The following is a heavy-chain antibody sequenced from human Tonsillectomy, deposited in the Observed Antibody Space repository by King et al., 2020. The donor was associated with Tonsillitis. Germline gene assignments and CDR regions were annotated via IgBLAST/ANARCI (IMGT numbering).Heavy chain of an antibody. Sequence: QLVQSGVEVKKPGESLKISCKASGYTFTNYWIGWVRQMPGKGLEWMVIIYPGDSDARYSPSFQGQVTISADKSVTTAYLQWSSLKASDTAMYYCASRPDAFDVWGQGTMVTVSS. V-gene: IGHV5-51*01. CDR1: GYTFTNYW. CDR3: ASRPDAFDV. J-gene: IGHJ3*01. CDR2: IYPGDSDA.